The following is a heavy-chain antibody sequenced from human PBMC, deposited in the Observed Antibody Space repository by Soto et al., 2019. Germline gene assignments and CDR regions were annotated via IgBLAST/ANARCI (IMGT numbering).Heavy chain of an antibody. J-gene: IGHJ6*02. Sequence: GESLKISCKGSGYSFTSYWISWVRQMPGKGLEWMGRIDPSDSYTNYSPSFQGHVTISADKSISTAYLQWSSLKASDTAMYYCARHYYYDSIETAPPYYYGMDVWGQGTTVTVSS. CDR3: ARHYYYDSIETAPPYYYGMDV. CDR1: GYSFTSYW. D-gene: IGHD3-22*01. V-gene: IGHV5-10-1*01. CDR2: IDPSDSYT.